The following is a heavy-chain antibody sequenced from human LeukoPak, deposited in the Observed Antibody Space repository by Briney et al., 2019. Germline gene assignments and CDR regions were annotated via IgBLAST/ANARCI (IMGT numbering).Heavy chain of an antibody. CDR3: ARLLWFGELFGYFDY. CDR1: GGSISSYY. Sequence: SETLSLTCTVSGGSISSYYWSWIRQPPGKGLEWIGYIYYSGSINYNPSLKSRVTISVDTSKNQFSLKLSSVTAADTAVYYCARLLWFGELFGYFDYWGQGTLVTVSS. CDR2: IYYSGSI. D-gene: IGHD3-10*01. V-gene: IGHV4-59*08. J-gene: IGHJ4*02.